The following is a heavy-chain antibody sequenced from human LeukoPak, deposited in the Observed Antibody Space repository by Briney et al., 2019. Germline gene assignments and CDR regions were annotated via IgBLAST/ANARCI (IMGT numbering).Heavy chain of an antibody. J-gene: IGHJ3*02. D-gene: IGHD1-26*01. V-gene: IGHV4-39*07. Sequence: PSETLSLTCSVSGGSIDRTSSYWGWVRQSPGKGLEWIGSINYVGSTYYNPSLKSRVTISVDTSKNQFSLKLSSVTAADTAVYYCARWDGSGPGFLPPITNAFDIWGQGTMVTVSS. CDR1: GGSIDRTSSY. CDR3: ARWDGSGPGFLPPITNAFDI. CDR2: INYVGST.